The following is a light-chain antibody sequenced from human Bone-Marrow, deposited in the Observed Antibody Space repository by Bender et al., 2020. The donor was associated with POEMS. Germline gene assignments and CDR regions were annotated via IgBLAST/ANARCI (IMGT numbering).Light chain of an antibody. J-gene: IGLJ3*02. CDR3: AAWEASLNGWV. Sequence: QSVLTQPPSASGTPGQRVTISCSGSSSNIGTNPVNWYQQLPGTAPKLLIYINNQRPSGVPDRFSGSKSGTSASLAISGLQSEDEAEYYCAAWEASLNGWVFAGGTKLTVL. CDR1: SSNIGTNP. CDR2: INN. V-gene: IGLV1-44*01.